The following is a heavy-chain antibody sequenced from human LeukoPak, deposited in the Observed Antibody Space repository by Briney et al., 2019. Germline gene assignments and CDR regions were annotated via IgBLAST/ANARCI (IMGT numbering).Heavy chain of an antibody. CDR3: ARDRAAAGEGYFDY. D-gene: IGHD6-13*01. V-gene: IGHV3-30-3*01. CDR2: ISYDGSNK. Sequence: PGGSLRLSCAASGFTFSSYAMHWVRQAPGKGLEWVAVISYDGSNKYYADSVKGRFTISRDNSKNTLYLQMNSLRAEDTAVYYCARDRAAAGEGYFDYWGQGTLVTVSS. CDR1: GFTFSSYA. J-gene: IGHJ4*02.